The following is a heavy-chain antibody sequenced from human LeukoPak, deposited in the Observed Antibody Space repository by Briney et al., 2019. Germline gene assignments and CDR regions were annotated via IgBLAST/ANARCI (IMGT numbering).Heavy chain of an antibody. CDR1: GFTLSSYS. J-gene: IGHJ4*02. D-gene: IGHD3-22*01. CDR2: ISSSSSYI. CDR3: ARDYDSSSMAY. V-gene: IGHV3-21*01. Sequence: PGGSLRLSCAASGFTLSSYSMNWVRQAQGKGREWVSSISSSSSYIYYADSVKGRFTISRDNAKNSLYLLMDSLRAEDTAVDYCARDYDSSSMAYWGQGTLVTVSS.